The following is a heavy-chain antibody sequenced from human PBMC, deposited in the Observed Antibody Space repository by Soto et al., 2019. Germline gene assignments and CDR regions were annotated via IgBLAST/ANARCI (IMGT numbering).Heavy chain of an antibody. J-gene: IGHJ5*02. Sequence: GGSLRLSCAASRFTFSRYGMHCVRQAPGKWLEWAAVISYDGTNKYYADSVKGRFTIYRDNSKNKLYLQMNSLRTEDTDVYFCANAAGIHLTPFDPWGQGTLVTVSS. CDR1: RFTFSRYG. V-gene: IGHV3-30*18. CDR2: ISYDGTNK. D-gene: IGHD6-13*01. CDR3: ANAAGIHLTPFDP.